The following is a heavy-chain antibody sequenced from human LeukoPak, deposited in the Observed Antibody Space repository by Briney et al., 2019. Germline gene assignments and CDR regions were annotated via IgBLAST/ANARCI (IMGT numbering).Heavy chain of an antibody. V-gene: IGHV4-4*07. J-gene: IGHJ1*01. CDR2: IYTSGST. Sequence: SETLSLTCTVSGGSISSYYWSWIRQPAGEGLEWIGRIYTSGSTNYNPSLKSRVTMSVDTSKNQFSLKLSSVTAADTAVYYCAISITIFGVVDNHWGRGTRVTVSS. CDR1: GGSISSYY. CDR3: AISITIFGVVDNH. D-gene: IGHD3-3*01.